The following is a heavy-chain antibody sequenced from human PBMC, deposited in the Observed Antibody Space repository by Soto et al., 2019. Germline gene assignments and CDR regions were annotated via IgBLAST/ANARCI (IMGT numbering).Heavy chain of an antibody. CDR3: ASFNGSGSYAFYLYYYGMDV. V-gene: IGHV1-69*13. J-gene: IGHJ6*02. D-gene: IGHD3-10*01. CDR2: VIPIFGTA. CDR1: GGTFSSYA. Sequence: SVKVSCKASGGTFSSYAISWVRQAPGQGLEWMGGVIPIFGTANYAQKFQGRVTITADESTSTAYMELSSLGSEDTAVYYCASFNGSGSYAFYLYYYGMDVWGQGTTVTVSS.